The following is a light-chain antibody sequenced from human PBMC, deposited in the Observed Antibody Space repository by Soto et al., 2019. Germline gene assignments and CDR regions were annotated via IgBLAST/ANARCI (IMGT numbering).Light chain of an antibody. V-gene: IGLV2-14*01. CDR1: SSDVGGYNY. CDR2: DVS. CDR3: SSYTSSSTLV. J-gene: IGLJ2*01. Sequence: QSALTQPASVSGSPGQSITLSCTGTSSDVGGYNYVSWYQQHPGKAPKLMIYDVSNWPSGVSNRFSGSKSGNTASLTISGLPSEDEADYYCSSYTSSSTLVFGGGTKLTVL.